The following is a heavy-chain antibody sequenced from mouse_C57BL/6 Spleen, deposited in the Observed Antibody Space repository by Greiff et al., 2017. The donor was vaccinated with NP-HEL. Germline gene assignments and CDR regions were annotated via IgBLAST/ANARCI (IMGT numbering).Heavy chain of an antibody. CDR2: INPGSGGT. CDR1: GYAFTNYL. V-gene: IGHV1-54*01. J-gene: IGHJ3*01. CDR3: ARGVAY. Sequence: QLKESGAELVRPGTSVKVSCKASGYAFTNYLIEWVKQRPGQGLEWIGVINPGSGGTNYNEKFKGKATLTADKSSSTAYMQLSSLTSEDSAVYFCARGVAYWGQGTLVTVSA.